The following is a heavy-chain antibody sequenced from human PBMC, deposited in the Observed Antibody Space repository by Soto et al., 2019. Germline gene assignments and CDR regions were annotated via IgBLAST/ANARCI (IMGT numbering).Heavy chain of an antibody. J-gene: IGHJ6*02. Sequence: QLQLQESGSGLVKPSQTLSLTCAVSGGSISSGGYSWSWIRQPPGKGLEWIGYIYHSGYTYYNPSLKSWVTVSVDRSSTQFALKLSAVPAADTAVYYCARAHYGDYGYGMDVWGQGTTVTVSS. CDR2: IYHSGYT. CDR3: ARAHYGDYGYGMDV. D-gene: IGHD4-17*01. V-gene: IGHV4-30-2*01. CDR1: GGSISSGGYS.